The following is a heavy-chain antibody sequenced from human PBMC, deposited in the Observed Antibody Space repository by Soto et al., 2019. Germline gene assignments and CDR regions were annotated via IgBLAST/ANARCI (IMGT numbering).Heavy chain of an antibody. J-gene: IGHJ6*03. Sequence: EVQLVESGGGLVKPGGSLRLSCAASGFNFSTYSMNWVRQAPGKGLEWVSSITSSSTYIYYSDSVKGRFTISRDNAKNSLYLQMNSLRAEDTAVYYCARDRGIFGGGDYYYYMDVWGKGTTGTVSS. CDR1: GFNFSTYS. V-gene: IGHV3-21*01. CDR3: ARDRGIFGGGDYYYYMDV. D-gene: IGHD3-3*01. CDR2: ITSSSTYI.